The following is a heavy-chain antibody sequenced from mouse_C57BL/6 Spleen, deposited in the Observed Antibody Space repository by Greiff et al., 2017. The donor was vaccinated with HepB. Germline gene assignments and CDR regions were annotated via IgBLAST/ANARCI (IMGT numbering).Heavy chain of an antibody. CDR3: ARSIIYYYGSSPHYYAMDY. CDR1: GYTFTDYN. J-gene: IGHJ4*01. Sequence: EVQLQESGPELVKPGASVKMSCKASGYTFTDYNMHWVKQSHGKSLEWIGYINPNNGGTSYNQKFKGKATLTVNKSSSTAYMELRSLTSEDSAVYYCARSIIYYYGSSPHYYAMDYWGQGISVTVSS. CDR2: INPNNGGT. D-gene: IGHD1-1*01. V-gene: IGHV1-22*01.